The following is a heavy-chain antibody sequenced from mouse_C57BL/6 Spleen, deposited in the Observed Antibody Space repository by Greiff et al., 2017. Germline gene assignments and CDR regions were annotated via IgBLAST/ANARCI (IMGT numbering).Heavy chain of an antibody. V-gene: IGHV1-62-2*01. Sequence: QVQLQQSGAELVKPGASVTLSCKASGYTFTEYTIHWVKQRSGQGLEWIGWFYPGSGSITYNEKFKDKATLTADKSSSTVYMGLSRLTSDDSAVYFCARHEDYGNYDYYAMDDWGQGTSVTVSS. CDR2: FYPGSGSI. J-gene: IGHJ4*01. CDR3: ARHEDYGNYDYYAMDD. CDR1: GYTFTEYT. D-gene: IGHD2-1*01.